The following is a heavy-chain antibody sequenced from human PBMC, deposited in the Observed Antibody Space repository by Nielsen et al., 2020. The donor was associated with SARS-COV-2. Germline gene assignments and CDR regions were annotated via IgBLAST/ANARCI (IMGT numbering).Heavy chain of an antibody. Sequence: GESLKISCAASGFTFDDYGMSWVRQAPGKGLEWVSGINWNGGSTGYADSVKGRFTISGDNAKNSLYLQMNSLRAEDTALYHCARVYYDSSGYLNYFDYWGQGTLVTVSS. CDR2: INWNGGST. J-gene: IGHJ4*02. CDR3: ARVYYDSSGYLNYFDY. CDR1: GFTFDDYG. V-gene: IGHV3-20*01. D-gene: IGHD3-22*01.